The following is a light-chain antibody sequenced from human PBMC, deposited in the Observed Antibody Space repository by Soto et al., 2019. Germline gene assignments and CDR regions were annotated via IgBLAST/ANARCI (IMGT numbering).Light chain of an antibody. CDR1: QSVSSN. V-gene: IGKV3-15*01. Sequence: EIAMTQSPATLSVSPGERATLSCRASQSVSSNLAWYQQKPGQAPRLLIYGASTRATNIPARFSGSGSGTEFTLTIRSLQSEDFTVYYCQQYNNWPLFTFGPGTKVDI. CDR3: QQYNNWPLFT. CDR2: GAS. J-gene: IGKJ3*01.